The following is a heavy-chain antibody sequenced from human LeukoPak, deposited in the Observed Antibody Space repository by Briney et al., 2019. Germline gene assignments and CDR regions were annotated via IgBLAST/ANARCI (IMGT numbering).Heavy chain of an antibody. CDR3: ARRFTVAAAGVPFDY. CDR1: GGSISSGSYY. V-gene: IGHV4-61*02. CDR2: IYTTGST. J-gene: IGHJ4*02. Sequence: SQTLSPTCTVSGGSISSGSYYWSWIRQPAGKGLEWIGRIYTTGSTNYNPSLKSRVTISVDTSKNQFSLKLSSVTAADTAVYYCARRFTVAAAGVPFDYWGQGTLVTVSS. D-gene: IGHD6-13*01.